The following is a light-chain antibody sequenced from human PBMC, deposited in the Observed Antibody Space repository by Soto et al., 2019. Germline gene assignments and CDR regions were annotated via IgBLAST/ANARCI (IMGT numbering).Light chain of an antibody. V-gene: IGLV2-14*03. Sequence: QLVLTQPASVSGSPGQSITISCTGTSSDIGAYNFVSWYQQHPGKAPKLMLYDVNIRPSGVSNRFSGSKSGNTASLTISGLQAEDEADYYCTSWTTSTTMIFGGVTKLTVL. J-gene: IGLJ2*01. CDR3: TSWTTSTTMI. CDR2: DVN. CDR1: SSDIGAYNF.